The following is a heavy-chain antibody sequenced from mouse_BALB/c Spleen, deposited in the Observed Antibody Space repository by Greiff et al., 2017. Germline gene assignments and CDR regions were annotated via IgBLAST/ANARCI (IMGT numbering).Heavy chain of an antibody. J-gene: IGHJ3*01. Sequence: QVQLKQSGPELVKPGASVRISCKASGYTFTSYYIHWVKQRPGQGLEWIGWIYPGNVNTKYNEKFKGKATLTADKSSSTAYMQLSSLTSEDSAVYCGARGGYFADWGEGTLVTVSA. CDR1: GYTFTSYY. V-gene: IGHV1S56*01. CDR3: ARGGYFAD. CDR2: IYPGNVNT.